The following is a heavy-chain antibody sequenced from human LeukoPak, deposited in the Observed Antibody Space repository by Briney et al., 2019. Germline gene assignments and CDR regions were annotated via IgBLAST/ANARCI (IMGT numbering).Heavy chain of an antibody. CDR3: ARLGSQAFDY. Sequence: SETLSLTCTVSGGSISSSRDYWGWIRQSPGKGLEWIGNIYPGGSTYYNPSLKSRVTISVDTSKTQFYLKLSSVTAADTAVYYCARLGSQAFDYWGQGTLVTVSS. V-gene: IGHV4-39*01. CDR2: IYPGGST. CDR1: GGSISSSRDY. J-gene: IGHJ4*02.